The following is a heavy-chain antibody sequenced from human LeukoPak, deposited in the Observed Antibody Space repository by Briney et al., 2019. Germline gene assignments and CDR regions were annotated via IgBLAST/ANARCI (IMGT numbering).Heavy chain of an antibody. D-gene: IGHD3-22*01. V-gene: IGHV3-66*02. CDR1: GFTFSDCY. Sequence: PGGSLRLSCAASGFTFSDCYMSWVRQAPGKGLEWVSVIYSGGSTYYADSVKGRFTISRDNSKNTLYLQMNSLRAEDTAVYYCARDDSSGYWGYFQHWGQGTLVTVSS. CDR3: ARDDSSGYWGYFQH. J-gene: IGHJ1*01. CDR2: IYSGGST.